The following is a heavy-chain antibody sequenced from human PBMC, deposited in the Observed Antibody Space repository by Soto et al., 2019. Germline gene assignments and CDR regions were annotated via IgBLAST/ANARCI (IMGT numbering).Heavy chain of an antibody. Sequence: HPGGSLRLSCAASGFTFSSYSMNWVRQAPGKGLEWVSYISSSSSTIYYADSVKGRFTISRDNAKNSLYLQMNSLRDEDTAVYYCARDQGAGVLWFGELLYPTYYYGMDVWGQGTTVTVSS. CDR2: ISSSSSTI. CDR3: ARDQGAGVLWFGELLYPTYYYGMDV. D-gene: IGHD3-10*01. V-gene: IGHV3-48*02. CDR1: GFTFSSYS. J-gene: IGHJ6*02.